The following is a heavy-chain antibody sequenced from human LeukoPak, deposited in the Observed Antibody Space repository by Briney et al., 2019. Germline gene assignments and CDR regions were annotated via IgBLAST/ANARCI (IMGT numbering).Heavy chain of an antibody. Sequence: SETLSLTCAVYGGSFSGYYWSWIRQPPGKGLEWIGELNHSGSTNYNPSLKSRVTISVDTSKNQFSLKLSSVTAADTAVYYCARVNPGDYDAFDIWGQGTMVTVSS. D-gene: IGHD4-17*01. CDR1: GGSFSGYY. CDR2: LNHSGST. V-gene: IGHV4-34*01. CDR3: ARVNPGDYDAFDI. J-gene: IGHJ3*02.